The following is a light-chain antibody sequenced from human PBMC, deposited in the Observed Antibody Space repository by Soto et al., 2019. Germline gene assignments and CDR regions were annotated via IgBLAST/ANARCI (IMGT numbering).Light chain of an antibody. Sequence: ALTQPRSVSGSPGQSVTISCTGTSRDVGAYPYVSWYQQHPDKAPKFIIFDVSKRPSGVPDRFSGSKSGNTASLTISGLQAEDEAEYYCCSYAGTYSYVFGTGTKVTVL. CDR2: DVS. CDR3: CSYAGTYSYV. V-gene: IGLV2-11*01. CDR1: SRDVGAYPY. J-gene: IGLJ1*01.